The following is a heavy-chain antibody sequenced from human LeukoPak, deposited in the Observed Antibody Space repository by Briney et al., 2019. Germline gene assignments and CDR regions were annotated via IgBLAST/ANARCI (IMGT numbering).Heavy chain of an antibody. J-gene: IGHJ6*03. CDR2: ISYDGSNK. V-gene: IGHV3-30*03. CDR3: ARSGRYCSSTSCYTEYYYMDV. CDR1: GFTFSSYG. D-gene: IGHD2-2*02. Sequence: GGSLRLSCAASGFTFSSYGMHWVRQAPGKGLEWVAVISYDGSNKYYADSVKGRFTISRDNSKNTLYLQMNSLRAEDTAVYYCARSGRYCSSTSCYTEYYYMDVWGKGTTVTVSS.